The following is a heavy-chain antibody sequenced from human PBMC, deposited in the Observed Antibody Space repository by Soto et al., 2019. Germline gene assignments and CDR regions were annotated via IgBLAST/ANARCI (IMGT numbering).Heavy chain of an antibody. D-gene: IGHD4-17*01. V-gene: IGHV4-31*03. CDR1: GGSISSGGYY. J-gene: IGHJ4*02. CDR3: ARSDGDYLLSY. CDR2: IYYSGST. Sequence: SETLSLTCTVSGGSISSGGYYWSWIRQHPGRGLEWIGYIYYSGSTYHNPSLKSRVTISVDTSKNQFSLKLSSVTAADTAVYYCARSDGDYLLSYWGQGTLVTVSS.